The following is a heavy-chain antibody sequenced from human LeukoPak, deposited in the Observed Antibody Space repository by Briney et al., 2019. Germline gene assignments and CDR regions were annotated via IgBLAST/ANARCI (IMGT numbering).Heavy chain of an antibody. V-gene: IGHV1-69*13. CDR3: ARAPRDDFWSGYEAPSYYYYYMDV. J-gene: IGHJ6*03. D-gene: IGHD3-3*01. Sequence: SVKVSCKASGGTFSSYAISWVRQAPGQGLEWMGGFIPIFGTANYAQKFQGRATITADESTSTAYMELSSLRSEDTAVYYCARAPRDDFWSGYEAPSYYYYYMDVWGKGTTVTVSS. CDR1: GGTFSSYA. CDR2: FIPIFGTA.